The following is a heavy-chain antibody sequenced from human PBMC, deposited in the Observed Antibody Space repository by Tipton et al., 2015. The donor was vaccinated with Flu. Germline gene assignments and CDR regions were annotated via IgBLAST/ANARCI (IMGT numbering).Heavy chain of an antibody. Sequence: TLSLTCTVSGGSISSSSHLWGWIRQPPGKGLEWIGCMFHSGSTYYNPSLKSRVTISLDTSKNQFSLKLSSVTAADTAVYYCVSDRGWMTEDLWGPGTLVTVSS. CDR1: GGSISSSSHL. V-gene: IGHV4-39*07. CDR2: MFHSGST. D-gene: IGHD5-12*01. CDR3: VSDRGWMTEDL. J-gene: IGHJ5*02.